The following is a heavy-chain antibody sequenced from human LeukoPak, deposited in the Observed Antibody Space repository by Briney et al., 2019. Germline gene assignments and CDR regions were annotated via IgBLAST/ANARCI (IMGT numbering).Heavy chain of an antibody. CDR2: INPNSGGT. J-gene: IGHJ4*02. CDR3: ARRYDFWSGHFDY. D-gene: IGHD3-3*01. CDR1: GYTFTCYY. Sequence: GASVKVSCKASGYTFTCYYMHWVRQAPGQGLEWMGWINPNSGGTNYAQKFQGRVTMTRDTSISTAYMELSRLRSDDTAVYYCARRYDFWSGHFDYWGQGTLVTVSS. V-gene: IGHV1-2*02.